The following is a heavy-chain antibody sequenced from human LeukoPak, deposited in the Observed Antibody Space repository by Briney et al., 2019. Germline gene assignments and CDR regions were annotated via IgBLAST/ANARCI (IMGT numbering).Heavy chain of an antibody. V-gene: IGHV3-74*01. CDR1: GFTFSSYW. CDR3: ARGPPHYVSGSYPDY. CDR2: INSDGSST. D-gene: IGHD3-10*01. J-gene: IGHJ4*02. Sequence: PGGSLRLSRAASGFTFSSYWMHWVRQAPGKGLVWVSRINSDGSSTSYADSVKGRFTISRDNAKNTLYLQMNSLRAEDTAVYYCARGPPHYVSGSYPDYWGQGTLVTASS.